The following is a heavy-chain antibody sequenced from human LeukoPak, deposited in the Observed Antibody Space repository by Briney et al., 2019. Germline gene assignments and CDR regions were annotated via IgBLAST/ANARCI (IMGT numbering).Heavy chain of an antibody. J-gene: IGHJ3*02. CDR1: GYSINSAYY. CDR2: MYHSGST. CDR3: AREGEVLRFLEWYLDAFDI. Sequence: PSETLSLTCTVSGYSINSAYYWGWIRQPPGKGLEWIGSMYHSGSTYYNPSLKSRVTISVDTSKNQFSLKLSSVTAADTAVYYCAREGEVLRFLEWYLDAFDIWGQGTMVTVSS. V-gene: IGHV4-38-2*02. D-gene: IGHD3-3*01.